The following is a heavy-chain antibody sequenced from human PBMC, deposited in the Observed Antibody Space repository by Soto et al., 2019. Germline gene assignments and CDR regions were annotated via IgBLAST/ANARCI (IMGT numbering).Heavy chain of an antibody. V-gene: IGHV3-48*02. D-gene: IGHD3-22*01. CDR3: ARDPHRYDSSGYAGYYSGMDV. J-gene: IGHJ6*02. CDR2: ISSSSSTI. Sequence: PGGSLRLSCAASGFTFSSYSMNWVRQAPGKGLEWVSYISSSSSTIYYADSVKGRFTISRDNAKNSLYLQMNSLRDEDTAVYYCARDPHRYDSSGYAGYYSGMDVWGQGTTVTVSS. CDR1: GFTFSSYS.